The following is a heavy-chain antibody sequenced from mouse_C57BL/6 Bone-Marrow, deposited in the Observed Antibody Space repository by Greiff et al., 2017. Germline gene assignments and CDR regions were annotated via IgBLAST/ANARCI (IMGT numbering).Heavy chain of an antibody. CDR1: GYTFTSYW. D-gene: IGHD1-1*01. CDR2: SDPSDSYT. CDR3: ASCTTGEEYFDV. Sequence: VQLQQPGAELVKPGASVKLSCKASGYTFTSYWMQWVKQRPGQGLEWIGESDPSDSYTNYNQKFKGKATLTVDTSSSTAYMQLSCLTSEDSAVYYCASCTTGEEYFDVWGTGTTVTVSS. V-gene: IGHV1-50*01. J-gene: IGHJ1*03.